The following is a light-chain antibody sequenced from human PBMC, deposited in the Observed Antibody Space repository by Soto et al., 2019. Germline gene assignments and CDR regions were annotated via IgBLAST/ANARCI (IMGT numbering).Light chain of an antibody. V-gene: IGKV1-5*01. J-gene: IGKJ1*01. CDR1: QSISKW. CDR2: DAS. CDR3: QQYSSYSAWT. Sequence: DLQMTQSPSTLSASIGDRVSITCRGSQSISKWLAWHQPKPGKAPKLLIYDASTLQSGVPPRFSGSGSGTEFTLTIRSLQPEDIATYDCQQYSSYSAWTFGEGTKVDIK.